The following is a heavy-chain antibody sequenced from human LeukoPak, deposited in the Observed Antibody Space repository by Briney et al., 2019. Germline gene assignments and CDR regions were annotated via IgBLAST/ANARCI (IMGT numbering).Heavy chain of an antibody. CDR1: GFTFSSYA. J-gene: IGHJ4*02. Sequence: GGSLRLSCAASGFTFSSYAMSWVRQAPGKGLEWVSTISCCSGSTYYADSVKGRFTISRDNSRNTLYLQLNNLRVEDTAIYYCGRDWKLDYWGQGTLVTVSS. D-gene: IGHD1-1*01. V-gene: IGHV3-23*01. CDR3: GRDWKLDY. CDR2: ISCCSGST.